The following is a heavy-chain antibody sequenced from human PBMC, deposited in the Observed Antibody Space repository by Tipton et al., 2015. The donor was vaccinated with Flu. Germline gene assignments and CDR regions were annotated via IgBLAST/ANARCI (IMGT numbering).Heavy chain of an antibody. CDR1: GGSISSYY. V-gene: IGHV4-4*07. J-gene: IGHJ6*03. CDR3: ARERGYCSSTSCFRGYYYYMDV. Sequence: TLFLTCTVSGGSISSYYWSWIRQPAGKGLEWIGRIYTSGSTNYNPSLKSRVTMSVDTSKNQFSLKLSSVTAADTAVYYCARERGYCSSTSCFRGYYYYMDVWGKGTTVTVSS. CDR2: IYTSGST. D-gene: IGHD2-2*01.